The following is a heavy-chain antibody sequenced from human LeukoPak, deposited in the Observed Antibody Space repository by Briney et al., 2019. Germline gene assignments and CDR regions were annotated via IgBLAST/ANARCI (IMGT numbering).Heavy chain of an antibody. Sequence: SVKVSCKASGGTFSSYAISWVRQAPGQGLEWMGGIIPIFGTTDYAQKFQGRVTITADKSTSTAYTELSSLRSEDTAVYYCARGSYYYGSGSSYPWEYFDYWGQGTLVTVSS. CDR2: IIPIFGTT. V-gene: IGHV1-69*06. J-gene: IGHJ4*02. D-gene: IGHD3-10*01. CDR1: GGTFSSYA. CDR3: ARGSYYYGSGSSYPWEYFDY.